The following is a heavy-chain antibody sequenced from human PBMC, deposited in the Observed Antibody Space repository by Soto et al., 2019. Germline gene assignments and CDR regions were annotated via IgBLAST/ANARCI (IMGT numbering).Heavy chain of an antibody. V-gene: IGHV4-59*01. CDR1: CGSISSYY. J-gene: IGHJ4*02. Sequence: PSETLSLTCTVSCGSISSYYWSCIRQPPGKGLEWIGYIYYSGSTNYNPSLKSRVTISVDTSRNQFSLKLRSVTAADTAVYYCARAGGSSYYFDYWGQGTLVTVSS. D-gene: IGHD2-15*01. CDR2: IYYSGST. CDR3: ARAGGSSYYFDY.